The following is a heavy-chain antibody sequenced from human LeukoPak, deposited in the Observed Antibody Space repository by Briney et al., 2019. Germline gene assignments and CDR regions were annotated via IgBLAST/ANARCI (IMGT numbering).Heavy chain of an antibody. CDR2: IYYSGST. CDR3: ARDGRLYSSGQVVWFDP. J-gene: IGHJ5*02. Sequence: GSLRLSCAASGFTFSDYYMSWIRQAPGKGLEWIGSIYYSGSTYYNPSLKSRVTISVDTSKSQFSLKVTSVTAADTAVYFCARDGRLYSSGQVVWFDPWGQGTLVTVSS. V-gene: IGHV4-38-2*02. D-gene: IGHD6-19*01. CDR1: GFTFSDYY.